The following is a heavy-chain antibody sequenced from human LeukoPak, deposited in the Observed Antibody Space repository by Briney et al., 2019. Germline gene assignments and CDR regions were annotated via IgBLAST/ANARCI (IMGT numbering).Heavy chain of an antibody. V-gene: IGHV4-59*08. Sequence: SETLSLTCTVSGGSISSYYWSWIRQPPGKGLEWIGYIYYSGSTNYNPSLKSRVTISVDTSKNQFSLKLSSVTAADTAVYYCARQSTDFWSGYTKVVWFDPWGQGTLVTVSS. CDR2: IYYSGST. CDR3: ARQSTDFWSGYTKVVWFDP. CDR1: GGSISSYY. J-gene: IGHJ5*02. D-gene: IGHD3-3*01.